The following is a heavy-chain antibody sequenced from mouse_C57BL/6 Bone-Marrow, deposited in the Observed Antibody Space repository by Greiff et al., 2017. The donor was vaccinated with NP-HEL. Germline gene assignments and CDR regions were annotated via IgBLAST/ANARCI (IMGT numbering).Heavy chain of an antibody. V-gene: IGHV1-47*01. CDR1: GYTFTTYP. Sequence: VQLQQSGAELVKPGASVKMSCKASGYTFTTYPIEWVKQNHGQLHSVIGNFHPYNDDTEYNEKFKNKATLTVEKSSSTVYLELSRLTSDDSSVYYCARGGNYWYYFDYWGQGTTLTVSS. CDR2: FHPYNDDT. J-gene: IGHJ2*01. D-gene: IGHD2-1*01. CDR3: ARGGNYWYYFDY.